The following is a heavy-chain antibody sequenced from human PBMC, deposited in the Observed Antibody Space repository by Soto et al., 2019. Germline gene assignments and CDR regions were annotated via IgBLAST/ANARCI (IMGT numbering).Heavy chain of an antibody. CDR3: ARDRPYCSGGSCYPTSFYYYYGMDV. D-gene: IGHD2-15*01. CDR1: GYTFTSYG. J-gene: IGHJ6*02. Sequence: QVQLVQSGAEVKKPGASVKVSCKASGYTFTSYGISWVRQAPGQGLEWMGWISAYNGNTNYAQKLQGRVTMTTDTCTRTAYMELRSLRSDGTAVYYCARDRPYCSGGSCYPTSFYYYYGMDVWGQGTTVTVSS. V-gene: IGHV1-18*01. CDR2: ISAYNGNT.